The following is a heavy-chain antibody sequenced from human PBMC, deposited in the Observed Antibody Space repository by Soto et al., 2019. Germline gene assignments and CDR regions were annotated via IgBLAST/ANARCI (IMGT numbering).Heavy chain of an antibody. D-gene: IGHD3-16*01. CDR2: IIPIFGAT. Sequence: SVKVSCKASGGTFSSYAISWVRQAPGQGLEWMGGIIPIFGATNYAQKFQGRVTITADESTNTAYMELSSLRSDDTAVYYCATGKRSYVSYGEYWGQGTLVTVSS. CDR3: ATGKRSYVSYGEY. J-gene: IGHJ4*02. V-gene: IGHV1-69*13. CDR1: GGTFSSYA.